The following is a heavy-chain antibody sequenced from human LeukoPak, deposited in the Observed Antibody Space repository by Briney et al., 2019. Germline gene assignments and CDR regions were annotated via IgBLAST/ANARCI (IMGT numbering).Heavy chain of an antibody. D-gene: IGHD6-25*01. CDR2: ISGSGGST. V-gene: IGHV3-23*01. CDR3: AKDQTYSSGWFDY. J-gene: IGHJ4*02. Sequence: GGSLRLSCAASGFTFSSYAMSWVRQAPGKGLEWVSAISGSGGSTYYADSVKGRFTISRDDSKNTLYLQMNSLRAEDTAVYYCAKDQTYSSGWFDYWGQGTLVTVSS. CDR1: GFTFSSYA.